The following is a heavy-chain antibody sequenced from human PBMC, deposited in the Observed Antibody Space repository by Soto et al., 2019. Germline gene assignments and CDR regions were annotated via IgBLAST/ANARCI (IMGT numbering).Heavy chain of an antibody. CDR1: GYTFTSYD. V-gene: IGHV1-8*01. Sequence: GASVKVSCKASGYTFTSYDINCVRHSTALAFDCMRWMNSNSGNTGYAQKFQGRVTMTRNTSISTAYVELSSMRSEATAVYYCAREGPRYYYGMDVWGQGTTVTVS. CDR3: AREGPRYYYGMDV. J-gene: IGHJ6*02. CDR2: MNSNSGNT.